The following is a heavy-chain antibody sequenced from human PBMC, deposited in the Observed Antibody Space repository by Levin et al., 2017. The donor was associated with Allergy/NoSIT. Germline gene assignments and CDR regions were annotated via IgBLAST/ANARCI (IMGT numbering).Heavy chain of an antibody. J-gene: IGHJ6*03. V-gene: IGHV3-30*18. CDR1: GFTFSRYD. CDR2: ISYDGSNK. Sequence: GGSLRLSCAASGFTFSRYDMHWVRQAPGKGLEWVAVISYDGSNKYYADSVKGRFTISRDNSKNTLYLQMNSLRPEDTAVDYCAKGAGGERGGDYYYYMDVWGKGTTVTVSS. D-gene: IGHD1-1*01. CDR3: AKGAGGERGGDYYYYMDV.